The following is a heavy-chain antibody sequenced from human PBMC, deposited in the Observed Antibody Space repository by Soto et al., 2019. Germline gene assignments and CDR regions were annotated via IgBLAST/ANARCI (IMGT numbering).Heavy chain of an antibody. J-gene: IGHJ5*02. V-gene: IGHV4-30-4*01. Sequence: PSETLSLTCTVSGGSISSGDYYWSWIRQPPGKGLEWIGYIYYSGSTYYNPSLKSRVTISVDTSKNQFSLKLSSVTAADTAVYYCARERYGSGSYYDFESSYWFDPWGQGTLVTVSS. CDR2: IYYSGST. CDR3: ARERYGSGSYYDFESSYWFDP. D-gene: IGHD3-10*01. CDR1: GGSISSGDYY.